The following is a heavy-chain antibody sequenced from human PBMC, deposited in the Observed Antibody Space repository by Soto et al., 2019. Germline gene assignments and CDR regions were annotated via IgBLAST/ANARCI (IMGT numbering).Heavy chain of an antibody. CDR2: IIPIFGTA. V-gene: IGHV1-69*12. Sequence: QVQLVQSGAEVKKPGSSVKVSCKASGGTFSSYAISWVRQAPGQGLEWMGGIIPIFGTANYAQKFQGSDTFTADESTSTAYLDLSSLRSEDTAVYYCAIGGDYFLSRSCFDPWGQGTLVTVSS. CDR1: GGTFSSYA. J-gene: IGHJ5*02. D-gene: IGHD4-17*01. CDR3: AIGGDYFLSRSCFDP.